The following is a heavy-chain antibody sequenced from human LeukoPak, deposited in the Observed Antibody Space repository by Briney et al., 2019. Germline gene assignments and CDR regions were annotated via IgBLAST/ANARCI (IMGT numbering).Heavy chain of an antibody. CDR1: GFTFSSYW. CDR3: AKVRVGTAHFDY. Sequence: GGSLRLSCAASGFTFSSYWMHWVRQAPGKGLEWVVVISHDGSNNNYADSVKGRFTISRDNSKNTLYLQMNSLRPEDTAVYYCAKVRVGTAHFDYWGQGTLVTVSS. D-gene: IGHD2-15*01. J-gene: IGHJ4*02. CDR2: ISHDGSNN. V-gene: IGHV3-30*18.